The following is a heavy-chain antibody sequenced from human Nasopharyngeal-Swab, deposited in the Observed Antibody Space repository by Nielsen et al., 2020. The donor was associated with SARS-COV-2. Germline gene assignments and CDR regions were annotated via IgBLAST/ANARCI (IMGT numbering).Heavy chain of an antibody. CDR2: VYHSGST. CDR1: GYSINSDYF. Sequence: SETLSLTCTVSGYSINSDYFWGWIRQPPGKGLEWIGGVYHSGSTHYNPSLKSRVTMSVDTSKNQFSLKLDSVTAADTAVYYCARATSSTNCINDYWGQGTLVTVSS. J-gene: IGHJ4*02. CDR3: ARATSSTNCINDY. D-gene: IGHD2-2*01. V-gene: IGHV4-38-2*02.